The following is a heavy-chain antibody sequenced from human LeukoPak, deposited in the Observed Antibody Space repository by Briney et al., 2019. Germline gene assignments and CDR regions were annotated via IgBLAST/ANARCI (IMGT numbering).Heavy chain of an antibody. J-gene: IGHJ4*02. CDR3: ARDKVHEDDSSGFDY. V-gene: IGHV4-31*03. D-gene: IGHD3-22*01. CDR2: IYYSGST. CDR1: GGSISSGGYY. Sequence: SETLSLSCTVSGGSISSGGYYWSWIRQHPGKGLEWIGYIYYSGSTYYNPSLKSRVTISVDTSKNQFSLKLSSVTAADTAVYYCARDKVHEDDSSGFDYWGQGTLVTVSS.